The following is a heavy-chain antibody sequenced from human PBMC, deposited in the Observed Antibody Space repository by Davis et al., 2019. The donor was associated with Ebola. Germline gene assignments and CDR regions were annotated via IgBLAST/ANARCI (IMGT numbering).Heavy chain of an antibody. J-gene: IGHJ3*02. CDR1: GFSFTNYW. Sequence: GYSLTISCKGSGFSFTNYWICWVRQMPGKGLEWMGIIYPGDSIARYSPSFQGQVSISVDKSINTAYLQWSSLKASDTAMYYCARHDTSWYLDAFHIWGPGTMVTVSA. CDR3: ARHDTSWYLDAFHI. V-gene: IGHV5-51*01. D-gene: IGHD6-13*01. CDR2: IYPGDSIA.